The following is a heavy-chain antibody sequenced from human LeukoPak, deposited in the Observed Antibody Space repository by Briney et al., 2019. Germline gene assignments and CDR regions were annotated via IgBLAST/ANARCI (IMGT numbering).Heavy chain of an antibody. CDR1: GGTFSSYA. CDR2: IIPIFGTA. Sequence: SVKVSCKASGGTFSSYAISWVRQAPGQGLEWMGRIIPIFGTANYAQKFQGRVTITADKSTSTAYMELSSLRSEDTAVYYCAGKYYYGSGFDYWGQGTLVTVSS. V-gene: IGHV1-69*06. J-gene: IGHJ4*02. D-gene: IGHD3-10*01. CDR3: AGKYYYGSGFDY.